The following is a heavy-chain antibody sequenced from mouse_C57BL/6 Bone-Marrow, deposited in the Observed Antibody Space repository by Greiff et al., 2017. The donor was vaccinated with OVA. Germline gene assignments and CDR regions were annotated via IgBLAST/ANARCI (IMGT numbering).Heavy chain of an antibody. D-gene: IGHD2-4*01. CDR1: GYTFTSYT. Sequence: QVQLQQSGAELARPGASVKMSCKASGYTFTSYTMHWVKQRPGQGLEWIGYINPSSGYTKYNQKFKDKATLTADKSSSTAYMQLSSLTSEDSAVYYCAFYDYDYFDYGGRGTALTVSS. V-gene: IGHV1-4*01. CDR2: INPSSGYT. J-gene: IGHJ2*01. CDR3: AFYDYDYFDY.